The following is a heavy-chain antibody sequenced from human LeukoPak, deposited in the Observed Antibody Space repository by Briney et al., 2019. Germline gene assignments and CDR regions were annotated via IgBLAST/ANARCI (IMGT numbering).Heavy chain of an antibody. D-gene: IGHD6-13*01. CDR3: ATTGYSSSWTRRPTYYFDY. V-gene: IGHV4-34*01. CDR2: INHSGST. J-gene: IGHJ4*02. CDR1: GGSFSGYY. Sequence: SETLSLTCAVYGGSFSGYYWSWIRQPPGKGLEWIGEINHSGSTNYNPSLKRRATISVDTSKNQFSLRLSSVTAADAAVYYCATTGYSSSWTRRPTYYFDYWGQGTLVTVSS.